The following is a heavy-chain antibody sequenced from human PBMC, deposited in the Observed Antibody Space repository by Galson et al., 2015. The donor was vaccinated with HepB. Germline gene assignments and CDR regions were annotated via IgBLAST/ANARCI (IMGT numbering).Heavy chain of an antibody. J-gene: IGHJ3*02. CDR2: IIPILGIA. CDR3: ARVLRKVQGVPPVSDAFDI. CDR1: GGTFSSYA. Sequence: SVKVSCKASGGTFSSYAISWVRQAPGQGLEWMGGIIPILGIANYAQKFQGRVTITADKSTSTAYMELSSLRSEDTAVYYCARVLRKVQGVPPVSDAFDIWGQGTMVTVSS. D-gene: IGHD3-10*01. V-gene: IGHV1-69*10.